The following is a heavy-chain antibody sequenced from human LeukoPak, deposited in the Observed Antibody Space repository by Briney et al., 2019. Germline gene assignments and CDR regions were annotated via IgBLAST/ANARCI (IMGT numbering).Heavy chain of an antibody. Sequence: PGGSLRLSCAASGFTFSDYYMSWIRQAPGKGLEWISYITNSGSTIFYADSVKGRFTISRDNAESSLYLQMNSLKTEDTAVYYCTTAYDFWSGFYFDYWGQGTLVTVSS. CDR3: TTAYDFWSGFYFDY. J-gene: IGHJ4*02. CDR2: ITNSGSTI. CDR1: GFTFSDYY. D-gene: IGHD3-3*01. V-gene: IGHV3-11*01.